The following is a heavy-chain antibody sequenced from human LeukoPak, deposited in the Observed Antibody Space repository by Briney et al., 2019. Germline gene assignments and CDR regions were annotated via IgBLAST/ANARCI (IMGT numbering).Heavy chain of an antibody. J-gene: IGHJ4*02. CDR3: TTESFHY. D-gene: IGHD3-10*01. CDR2: ISNSGTIT. V-gene: IGHV3-23*01. CDR1: GFTFGRFA. Sequence: GGSLRLSCAVSGFTFGRFAMNWVRQAPGKGLEWVSIISNSGTITSYADSGKGRFTISRDNSKNTVYLQMNSLRAEDTALYYCTTESFHYWGQGSLVAVSS.